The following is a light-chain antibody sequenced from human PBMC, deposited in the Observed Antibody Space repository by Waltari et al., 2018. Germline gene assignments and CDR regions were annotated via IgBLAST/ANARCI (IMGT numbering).Light chain of an antibody. Sequence: DIQMTLSPYTLSASVGDRVTIPCRASQSISSWLAWFQQKPGTAPKLLIQKASSLESGVPSRFSGSGSGTEFTLTISSLQPDDFATYYCQQYSSFWTFGQGTKVEIK. J-gene: IGKJ1*01. CDR3: QQYSSFWT. V-gene: IGKV1-5*03. CDR1: QSISSW. CDR2: KAS.